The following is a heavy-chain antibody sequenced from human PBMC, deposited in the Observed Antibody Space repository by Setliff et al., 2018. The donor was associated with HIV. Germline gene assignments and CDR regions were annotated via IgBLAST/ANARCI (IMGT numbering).Heavy chain of an antibody. J-gene: IGHJ6*03. V-gene: IGHV4-34*01. D-gene: IGHD2-2*01. CDR3: ARHAPYPPWAYYYYYMDV. CDR1: GGSFSGYY. Sequence: SETLSLTCAVYGGSFSGYYWSWIRQPPGRGLEWIGEINHSGSTKYNPSLKNRVTISVDASKNQFSLRLSSVTAADTAVYYCARHAPYPPWAYYYYYMDVWGKGTTVTVS. CDR2: INHSGST.